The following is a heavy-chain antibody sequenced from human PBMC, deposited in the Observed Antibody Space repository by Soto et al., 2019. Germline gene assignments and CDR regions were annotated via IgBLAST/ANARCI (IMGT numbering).Heavy chain of an antibody. J-gene: IGHJ6*02. CDR2: ISYDGSNK. D-gene: IGHD2-15*01. V-gene: IGHV3-30*18. CDR3: AKDWESKYCSGGSCYSGEYYYYYGMDV. Sequence: PGGSLRLSCAASGFTFSSYGMHWVRQAPGKGLEWVAVISYDGSNKYYADSVKGRFTISRDISKNTLYLQMNSLRAEDTAVYYCAKDWESKYCSGGSCYSGEYYYYYGMDVWGQGTTVTVSS. CDR1: GFTFSSYG.